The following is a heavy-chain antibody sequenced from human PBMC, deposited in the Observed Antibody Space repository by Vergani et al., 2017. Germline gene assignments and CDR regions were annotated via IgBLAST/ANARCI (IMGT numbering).Heavy chain of an antibody. V-gene: IGHV3-30-3*01. J-gene: IGHJ4*02. CDR1: GFTFSSYA. CDR2: ISYDGSNK. Sequence: QVQLVESGGGVVQPGRSLRLSCAASGFTFSSYAMHWVRQAPGKGLEWVAVISYDGSNKYYADSVKGRFTISRDNSKNTLYLQMNSLRAEDTAVYYCARGSLFDYWGQGTLVTVSS. CDR3: ARGSLFDY.